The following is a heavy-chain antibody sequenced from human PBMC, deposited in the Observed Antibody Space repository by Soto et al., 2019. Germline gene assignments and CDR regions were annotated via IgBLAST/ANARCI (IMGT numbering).Heavy chain of an antibody. CDR2: IWYDGNTR. CDR3: ARGATAGSIDP. J-gene: IGHJ5*02. D-gene: IGHD6-13*01. V-gene: IGHV3-33*01. Sequence: SLRLSCEVSGLMFNRSGMHWVRQAPGKGLEWVAIIWYDGNTRYYADSVKGRFTISRDNSKNRLYLHMSVLRGEDTGVYYCARGATAGSIDPWGQGTLVTVSS. CDR1: GLMFNRSG.